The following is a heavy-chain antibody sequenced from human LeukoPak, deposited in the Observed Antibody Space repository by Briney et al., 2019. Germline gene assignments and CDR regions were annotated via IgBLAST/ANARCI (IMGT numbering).Heavy chain of an antibody. J-gene: IGHJ4*02. V-gene: IGHV3-7*01. CDR1: GFSFSDYW. CDR2: IKQDGSEK. D-gene: IGHD3-3*01. Sequence: GGSLRLSCVASGFSFSDYWMTWVRQAPGKGLEWVAHIKQDGSEKYYVDSIKGRFTISRDNAKNLVYLQMNSLRADDTAVYYCARGWNYAFRFDYWGQGTLVTVSS. CDR3: ARGWNYAFRFDY.